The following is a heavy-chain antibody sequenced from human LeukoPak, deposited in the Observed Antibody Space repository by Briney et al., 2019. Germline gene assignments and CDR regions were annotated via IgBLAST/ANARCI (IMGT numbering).Heavy chain of an antibody. CDR1: GGSFSGYY. Sequence: SETLSLTCAVYGGSFSGYYWSWIRQPPGKGLEWIGEINHSGSTNYNPSLKSRVTISVDTSKNQFSLKLSSVTAADTAVYYCAVCIAAAGTRNYYYMDVWGKGTTVTVSS. CDR3: AVCIAAAGTRNYYYMDV. CDR2: INHSGST. V-gene: IGHV4-34*01. J-gene: IGHJ6*03. D-gene: IGHD6-13*01.